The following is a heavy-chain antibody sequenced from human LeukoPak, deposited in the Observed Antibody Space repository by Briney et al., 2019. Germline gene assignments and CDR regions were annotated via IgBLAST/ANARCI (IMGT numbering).Heavy chain of an antibody. CDR1: GFTFGDYA. Sequence: GGSLRLSCTASGFTFGDYAMSWVRQASGKGLEWVGRIRSKANNYATAYATSVKGRFTLSRDDSKNTAYLQMNSLKTEDTAVYYCIRGAASGSYYGFDVWGQGATVTVSS. V-gene: IGHV3-73*01. J-gene: IGHJ6*02. D-gene: IGHD1-26*01. CDR2: IRSKANNYAT. CDR3: IRGAASGSYYGFDV.